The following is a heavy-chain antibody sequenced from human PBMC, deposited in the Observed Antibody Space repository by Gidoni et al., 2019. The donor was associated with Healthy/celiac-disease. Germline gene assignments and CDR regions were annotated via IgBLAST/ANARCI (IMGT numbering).Heavy chain of an antibody. CDR1: GFTFSSYG. Sequence: QVQLVESGGGVVQPGRSLRLSCAASGFTFSSYGMPWVRQAPGKGLEWVAVISYDGSNKYYADSVKGRFTISRDNSKNTLYLQMNSLRAEDTAVYYCAKMGGRLGAAAGPYNWFDPWGQGTLVTVSS. J-gene: IGHJ5*02. D-gene: IGHD6-13*01. CDR2: ISYDGSNK. V-gene: IGHV3-30*18. CDR3: AKMGGRLGAAAGPYNWFDP.